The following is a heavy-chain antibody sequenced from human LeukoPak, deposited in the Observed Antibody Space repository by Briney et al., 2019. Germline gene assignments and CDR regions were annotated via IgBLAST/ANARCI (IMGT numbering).Heavy chain of an antibody. V-gene: IGHV4-59*01. CDR1: GDYIRSYY. J-gene: IGHJ3*02. CDR2: IYYSGNT. D-gene: IGHD1-26*01. Sequence: SETLSLTCTVSGDYIRSYYWSWIRQPPGKGLEWIGYIYYSGNTKYNPSLMSRVTISLDTSKNHFSLKLTSVTAADTAVYYCARERTGSYYDAFDIWGQGTMVTVSS. CDR3: ARERTGSYYDAFDI.